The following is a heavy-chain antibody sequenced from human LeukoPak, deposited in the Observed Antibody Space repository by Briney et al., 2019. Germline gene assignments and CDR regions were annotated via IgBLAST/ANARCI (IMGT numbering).Heavy chain of an antibody. CDR1: GFTVSSYG. CDR3: AKDSPIWFGELYYFDY. D-gene: IGHD3-10*01. CDR2: ISYDGSNK. V-gene: IGHV3-30*18. Sequence: GRSLRLSCAASGFTVSSYGIHWVRQAPGKGLEWVAVISYDGSNKYYADSVEGRFTISRDNSKNTLYLQMNSLRAEDTAVYYCAKDSPIWFGELYYFDYWGQGTLVTVSS. J-gene: IGHJ4*02.